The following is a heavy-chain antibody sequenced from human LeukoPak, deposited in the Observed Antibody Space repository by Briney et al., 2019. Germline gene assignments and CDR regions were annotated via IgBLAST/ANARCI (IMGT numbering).Heavy chain of an antibody. V-gene: IGHV3-43D*03. CDR3: AKDRPIFGGGYMDV. CDR1: GFTFDDYA. CDR2: ISWDGGST. J-gene: IGHJ6*03. D-gene: IGHD3-3*01. Sequence: GGSLRLSCAASGFTFDDYAMHWVRQAPGKGLEWVSLISWDGGSTYYADSVKGRFTISRDNSKYSLYLQMNNLRNEDTALYYCAKDRPIFGGGYMDVWGKGTTVTVSS.